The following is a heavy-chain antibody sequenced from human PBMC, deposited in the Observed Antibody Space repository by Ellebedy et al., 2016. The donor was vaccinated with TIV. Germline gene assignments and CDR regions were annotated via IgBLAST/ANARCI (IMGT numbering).Heavy chain of an antibody. D-gene: IGHD3-3*01. CDR2: INHSGST. V-gene: IGHV4-34*01. J-gene: IGHJ4*02. Sequence: SETLSLXCAVYGGSFSGYYWSWIRQPPGKGLEWIGEINHSGSTNYNPSLKSRVTISVDTSKNQFSLKLGSVTAADTAVYYCARGRRRFLEWLLYRYDYWGQGTLVTVSS. CDR1: GGSFSGYY. CDR3: ARGRRRFLEWLLYRYDY.